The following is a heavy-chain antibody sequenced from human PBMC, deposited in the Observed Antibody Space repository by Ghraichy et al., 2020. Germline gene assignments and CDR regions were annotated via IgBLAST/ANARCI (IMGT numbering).Heavy chain of an antibody. Sequence: GESLNISCAASGFTFDDYTMHWVRQAPGKGLEWVSLLGWDGGSTYSADSVKGRFTISRDNSKNSLYLQMNSLKTEDTALYYCAKDMTIAVAGKALDYWGQGTLVTASS. D-gene: IGHD6-19*01. V-gene: IGHV3-43*01. CDR2: LGWDGGST. CDR3: AKDMTIAVAGKALDY. CDR1: GFTFDDYT. J-gene: IGHJ4*02.